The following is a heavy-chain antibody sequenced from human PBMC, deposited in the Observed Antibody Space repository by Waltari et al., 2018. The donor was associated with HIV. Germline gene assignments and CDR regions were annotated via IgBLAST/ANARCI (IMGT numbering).Heavy chain of an antibody. V-gene: IGHV3-64D*06. CDR2: ISNNGHST. Sequence: EVQLVESGGGLVQPGGSLRLSCSASGFTFGSYAMPWVRQAPGKGLEYVSAISNNGHSTYYADSVKGRFTISRDNSKNTLNLQMSSLRAEDTAVYYCVKEGGYCSGGRCYYYGMDVWGQGTTVTVSS. CDR3: VKEGGYCSGGRCYYYGMDV. J-gene: IGHJ6*02. CDR1: GFTFGSYA. D-gene: IGHD2-15*01.